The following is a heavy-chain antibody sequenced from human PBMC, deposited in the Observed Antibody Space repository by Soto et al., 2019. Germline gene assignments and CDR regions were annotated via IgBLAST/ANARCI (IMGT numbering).Heavy chain of an antibody. J-gene: IGHJ4*02. V-gene: IGHV3-30*18. Sequence: QVQLVESGGGVVQPGRSLRLSCAASGFTFSSYGMHWVRQAPGKGLEWVAVISYDGSNKYYADSVKGRFTISRDNPKNTLYRQMNSLRAEDTAVYYWAKDLIEWGSWYDTPGDYWGQGTLVTVSS. CDR3: AKDLIEWGSWYDTPGDY. CDR2: ISYDGSNK. D-gene: IGHD6-13*01. CDR1: GFTFSSYG.